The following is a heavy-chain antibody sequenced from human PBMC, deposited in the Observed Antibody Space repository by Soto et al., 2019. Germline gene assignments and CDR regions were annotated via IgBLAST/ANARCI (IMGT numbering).Heavy chain of an antibody. J-gene: IGHJ4*02. Sequence: EVQLLESGGGLVQPGGSLRLSCAASGFTFNNYAMRWVRQAPGKGLVWGSTVIGSGGTTYYADSVKGRFTVSRDNSKNKVYLQMNSLRAKDTAVYYCAKAGVDYSSSREYYFDYWGQGALVTVSS. V-gene: IGHV3-23*01. CDR2: VIGSGGTT. CDR3: AKAGVDYSSSREYYFDY. CDR1: GFTFNNYA. D-gene: IGHD6-6*01.